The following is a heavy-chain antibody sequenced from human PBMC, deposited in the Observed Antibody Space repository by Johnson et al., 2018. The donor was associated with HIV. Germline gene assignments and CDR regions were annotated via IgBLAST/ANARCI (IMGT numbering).Heavy chain of an antibody. D-gene: IGHD5-24*01. CDR3: ARACRDGYTCDAFDI. Sequence: QVQLVESGGGVVQPGRSLRLSCAASGFTFSSSAMHWVRQAPGKGLEWVAVISYDGSSKYYADSVKGRIPISRDNSKNTLYLQMNSLRAEDTAVYYCARACRDGYTCDAFDIWGQGTMVTVSS. J-gene: IGHJ3*02. CDR1: GFTFSSSA. CDR2: ISYDGSSK. V-gene: IGHV3-30*14.